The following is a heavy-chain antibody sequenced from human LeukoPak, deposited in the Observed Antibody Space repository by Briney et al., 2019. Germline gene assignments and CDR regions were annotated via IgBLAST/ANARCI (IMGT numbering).Heavy chain of an antibody. CDR1: GFTFSNYD. Sequence: PGGSLRLSCAASGFTFSNYDMNWVRQAPGKGLEWVSLISNSGGTIYYADSVKGRFTISRDNAKKSLYLQMNSLRAEDTAVYYCARCIDGVYYHSDDYWGQGTLVTVSS. J-gene: IGHJ4*02. CDR3: ARCIDGVYYHSDDY. V-gene: IGHV3-48*03. CDR2: ISNSGGTI. D-gene: IGHD2-8*01.